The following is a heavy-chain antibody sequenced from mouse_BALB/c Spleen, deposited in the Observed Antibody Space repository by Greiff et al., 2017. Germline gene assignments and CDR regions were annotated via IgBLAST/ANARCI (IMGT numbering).Heavy chain of an antibody. CDR3: AREWGRGALDY. V-gene: IGHV2-2*02. Sequence: VKLMESGPGLVQPSQSLSITCTVSGFSLTSYDVHWVRQSPGKGLEWLGVIWSGGSTDYNAAFISRLSISKDNSKRQVFFKMNSLQANDTAIYYCAREWGRGALDYWGQGTTLTVSS. D-gene: IGHD1-3*01. J-gene: IGHJ2*01. CDR1: GFSLTSYD. CDR2: IWSGGST.